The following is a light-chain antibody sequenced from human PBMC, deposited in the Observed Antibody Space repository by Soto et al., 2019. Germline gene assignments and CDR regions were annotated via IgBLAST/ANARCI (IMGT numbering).Light chain of an antibody. J-gene: IGLJ2*01. CDR1: RTNVGSTYD. CDR2: GSI. CDR3: QSFDSSLSGSVV. Sequence: QAVVTQPPSVSGAPGQRVTISCTGGRTNVGSTYDVHWYQQLPGTAPKLLIYGSINRPSGVPDRFSGSKSGASASLAISGLQAEDEAHYYCQSFDSSLSGSVVFGGGTKLTVL. V-gene: IGLV1-40*01.